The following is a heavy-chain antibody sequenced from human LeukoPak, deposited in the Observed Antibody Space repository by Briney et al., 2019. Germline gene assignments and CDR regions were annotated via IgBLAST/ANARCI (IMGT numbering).Heavy chain of an antibody. V-gene: IGHV3-7*03. D-gene: IGHD6-13*01. CDR1: GFTFSSYW. Sequence: GGSLRLSCAASGFTFSSYWMNWVRQAPGKGLEWVANIKQDGSEKYYVDSVKGRFTISRDNAKNSLYLQMNSLRAEDTAVYYCARDYPIAAAGTGRVYWGQGTLVTVSS. CDR2: IKQDGSEK. CDR3: ARDYPIAAAGTGRVY. J-gene: IGHJ4*02.